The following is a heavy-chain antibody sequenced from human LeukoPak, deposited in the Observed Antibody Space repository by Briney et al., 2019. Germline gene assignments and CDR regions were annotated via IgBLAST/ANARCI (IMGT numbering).Heavy chain of an antibody. D-gene: IGHD3-3*01. J-gene: IGHJ6*03. CDR2: IIPIFGTA. CDR3: ARAPQDFWSGYYQARYYYYMDV. Sequence: SVKVSCKASGGTFSSYAISWVRQAPGQGLEWMGGIIPIFGTANYAQKFQGRVTITADESTSTAYMELSSLRSEDTAVYYCARAPQDFWSGYYQARYYYYMDVWGKGTTVTVSS. CDR1: GGTFSSYA. V-gene: IGHV1-69*13.